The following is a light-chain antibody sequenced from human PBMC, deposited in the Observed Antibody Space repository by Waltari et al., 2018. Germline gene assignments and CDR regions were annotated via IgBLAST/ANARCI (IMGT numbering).Light chain of an antibody. CDR3: YAAADNNRV. CDR2: KAT. CDR1: LLTAKY. Sequence: SYELTQPSSVSVSPGQTARITCSGDLLTAKYDRCFQQKPGQAPVLVIFKATERPSGIAERFSGSSSGTTVTLTIRGAQVEDEGDYYCYAAADNNRVFGGGTKLTVL. J-gene: IGLJ3*02. V-gene: IGLV3-27*01.